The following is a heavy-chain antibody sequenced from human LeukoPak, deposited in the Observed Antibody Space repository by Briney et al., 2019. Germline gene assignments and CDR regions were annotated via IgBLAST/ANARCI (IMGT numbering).Heavy chain of an antibody. J-gene: IGHJ4*02. CDR2: LYYGENS. CDR3: ARQLPTTAADTRGYFDY. D-gene: IGHD6-25*01. CDR1: GGSISIISSSTYY. Sequence: SETLSLTCTVSGGSISIISSSTYYWGWIRQAPGKGLEWIGSLYYGENSHYNPSLKSRATLSVDTSNNQFSLKLTSVTAADAAVYFCARQLPTTAADTRGYFDYWGQGTVVTVSS. V-gene: IGHV4-39*01.